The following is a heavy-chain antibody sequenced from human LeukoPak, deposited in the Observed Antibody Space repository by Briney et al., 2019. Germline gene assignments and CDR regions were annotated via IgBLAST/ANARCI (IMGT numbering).Heavy chain of an antibody. V-gene: IGHV1-46*01. D-gene: IGHD6-13*01. CDR1: GYTFTSYY. CDR3: ARGTYSSSWYRDYYYYMDV. J-gene: IGHJ6*03. Sequence: ASVKVSCKASGYTFTSYYMHWVRQAPGQGLEWMGIINPSGGSTSYAQKFQGRVTMTRDMSTSTVYMELSSLRSEDTAVYYCARGTYSSSWYRDYYYYMDVWGKGTTVTVSS. CDR2: INPSGGST.